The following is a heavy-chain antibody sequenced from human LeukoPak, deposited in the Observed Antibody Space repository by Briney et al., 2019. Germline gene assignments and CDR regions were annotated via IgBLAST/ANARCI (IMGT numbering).Heavy chain of an antibody. D-gene: IGHD4-23*01. J-gene: IGHJ5*02. CDR2: VNSDGDNT. CDR3: VADLTVETTLDR. CDR1: GFTFSTYW. V-gene: IGHV3-74*01. Sequence: RGSLRLSCAAPGFTFSTYWMHWVRHAPGKGLVWGSRVNSDGDNTAYADSVKGRFSISRENAQNTLYLSMNTLTAEDTALYYSVADLTVETTLDRWVQGTLVSVCS.